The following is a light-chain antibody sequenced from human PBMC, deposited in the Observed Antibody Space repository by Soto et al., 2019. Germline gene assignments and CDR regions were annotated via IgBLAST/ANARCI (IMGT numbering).Light chain of an antibody. CDR3: SSYTTSSTYV. CDR1: SSDVGSYNR. Sequence: QLVLTQPPSVSGSPGQSVAISCTGTSSDVGSYNRVSWYQQPPGTAPKLMIFDVSNRPSGVPDRFSGSKSGNTASLTISGLQAEDEAYYYCSSYTTSSTYVFGTGTKVTVL. J-gene: IGLJ1*01. CDR2: DVS. V-gene: IGLV2-18*02.